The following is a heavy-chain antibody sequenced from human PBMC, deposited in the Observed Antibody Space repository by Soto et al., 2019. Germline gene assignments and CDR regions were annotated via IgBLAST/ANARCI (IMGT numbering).Heavy chain of an antibody. CDR2: ISYDGSNK. J-gene: IGHJ4*02. CDR3: AKDRSYDGSGRYYYFDY. D-gene: IGHD3-10*01. CDR1: GFTFSSYG. Sequence: QVQLVESGGGVVQPGRSLRLSCAASGFTFSSYGMHWVRQAPGKGLEWVAVISYDGSNKYYADSVKGRFTISRDNSKNTLYLQMNSLRAEDTAVYYCAKDRSYDGSGRYYYFDYWGQGTMVTVSS. V-gene: IGHV3-30*18.